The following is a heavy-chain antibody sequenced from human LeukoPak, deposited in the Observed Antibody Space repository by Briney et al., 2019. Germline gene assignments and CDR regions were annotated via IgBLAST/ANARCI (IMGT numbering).Heavy chain of an antibody. V-gene: IGHV4-61*05. Sequence: SETLSLTCTVSGGSISSSSYYWSWIRQPPGKGLEWIGYIYYSGSTNYNPSLKSRVTISVDTSKNQFSLKLSSVTAADTAVYYCARLGGYSGYDYVEVWFDPWGQGTLVTVSS. CDR3: ARLGGYSGYDYVEVWFDP. CDR1: GGSISSSSYY. D-gene: IGHD5-12*01. CDR2: IYYSGST. J-gene: IGHJ5*02.